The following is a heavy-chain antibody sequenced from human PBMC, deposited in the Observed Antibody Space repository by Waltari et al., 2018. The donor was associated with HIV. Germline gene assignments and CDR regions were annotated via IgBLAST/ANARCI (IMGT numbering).Heavy chain of an antibody. J-gene: IGHJ4*02. D-gene: IGHD4-17*01. CDR3: ARVGAGYGGNVRGDY. Sequence: QVQLQESGPGLVKPSQTLSLTCTVSGGSISSGSYYWSWIRPPAGQGLEWIGRIYTSGSTNSNPSHKSRVTISVDTSKNQFSLKLSSVTAADTAVYYCARVGAGYGGNVRGDYWGQGTLVTVSS. CDR1: GGSISSGSYY. V-gene: IGHV4-61*02. CDR2: IYTSGST.